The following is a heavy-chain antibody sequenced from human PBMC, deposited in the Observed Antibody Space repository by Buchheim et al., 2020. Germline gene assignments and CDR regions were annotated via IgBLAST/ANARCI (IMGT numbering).Heavy chain of an antibody. J-gene: IGHJ4*02. CDR1: GFTFSSYE. Sequence: EVQLVESGGGLVQPGGSLRLSCAASGFTFSSYEVNWVCQAPGKGLEWVSYISSSGSTIYYAASVKGRFTITIDNAKNSLYLQMNSLRAEDTAVYYCAREMATFDYWGQGTL. CDR3: AREMATFDY. CDR2: ISSSGSTI. V-gene: IGHV3-48*03. D-gene: IGHD5-24*01.